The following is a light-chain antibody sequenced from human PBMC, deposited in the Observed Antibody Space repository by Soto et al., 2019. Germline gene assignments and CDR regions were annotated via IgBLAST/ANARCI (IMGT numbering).Light chain of an antibody. CDR2: SNN. Sequence: QSVLTQPPSASGTPGQRVTIPCSGSSSNIGSNTVNWYQQLPGTAPKLLIYSNNQRPSGVPDRFSGSKSGTSASLAVSGLQSEDGDDYQCAAWDDSLNGVVFGGGTEVTVL. J-gene: IGLJ2*01. CDR1: SSNIGSNT. V-gene: IGLV1-44*01. CDR3: AAWDDSLNGVV.